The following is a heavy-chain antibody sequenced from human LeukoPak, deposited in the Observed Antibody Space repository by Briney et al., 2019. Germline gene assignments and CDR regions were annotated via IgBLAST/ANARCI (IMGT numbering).Heavy chain of an antibody. V-gene: IGHV1-2*02. J-gene: IGHJ4*02. D-gene: IGHD3-16*01. Sequence: ASVKVSCKASGYIFTDCYLHWVRQAPGRGLEWMAWINPKSGGTKYAQKFEGRVTMTRDTSSSTAYMEVSRLGSDDTAVYYCTRDRITGEGGHCDYWGQGTQVTVSS. CDR3: TRDRITGEGGHCDY. CDR1: GYIFTDCY. CDR2: INPKSGGT.